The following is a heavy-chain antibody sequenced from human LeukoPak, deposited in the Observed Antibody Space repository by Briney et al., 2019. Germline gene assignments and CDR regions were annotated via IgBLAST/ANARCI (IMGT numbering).Heavy chain of an antibody. J-gene: IGHJ6*02. D-gene: IGHD1-26*01. Sequence: ASVKFSCKASGYTFTSYAMHWVRQAPGQRLEWMGWINAGNGNTKYSQKFQGRVTITRDTSASTAYMELSSLRSEDMAVYYCARDLRRGPSYRGSYYYYGMDVWGQGTTVTVSS. CDR2: INAGNGNT. CDR3: ARDLRRGPSYRGSYYYYGMDV. CDR1: GYTFTSYA. V-gene: IGHV1-3*01.